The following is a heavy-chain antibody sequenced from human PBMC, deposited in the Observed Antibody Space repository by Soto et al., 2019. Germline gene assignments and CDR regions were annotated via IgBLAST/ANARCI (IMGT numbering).Heavy chain of an antibody. CDR2: TRNKANSYTT. J-gene: IGHJ4*02. Sequence: LRLSCAASGFTFSDHYMDWVRQAPGKGLEWVGRTRNKANSYTTEYAASVKGRFTISRDDSKNSLYLQMNSLKTEDTAVYYCACGREAYYFDYWGQGTLVTV. D-gene: IGHD1-1*01. V-gene: IGHV3-72*01. CDR1: GFTFSDHY. CDR3: ACGREAYYFDY.